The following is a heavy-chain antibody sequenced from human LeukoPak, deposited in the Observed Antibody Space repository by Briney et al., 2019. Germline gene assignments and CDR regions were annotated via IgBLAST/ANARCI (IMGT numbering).Heavy chain of an antibody. CDR1: GFTFSNYA. Sequence: GGSLRLSCAASGFTFSNYAMHWVRQAPGKGLEYVSAISSNGNGTYYANSVKGRFTISRDNSKNTLYLQMGSLRADDMAVYYCARKSLSYYYYYMDVWGKGTTVTVSS. CDR3: ARKSLSYYYYYMDV. CDR2: ISSNGNGT. J-gene: IGHJ6*03. V-gene: IGHV3-64*01.